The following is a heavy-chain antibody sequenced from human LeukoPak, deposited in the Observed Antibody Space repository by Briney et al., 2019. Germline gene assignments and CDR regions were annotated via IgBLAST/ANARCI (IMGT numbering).Heavy chain of an antibody. V-gene: IGHV3-30*02. CDR1: GFTFSSHG. CDR2: IRSDGSSN. D-gene: IGHD3-10*01. Sequence: TGGSLRLSCAASGFTFSSHGMHWVRQAPGKGLEWVTFIRSDGSSNYYGDSVKGRFTLSRDNFKNTLSLQMNSLRAEDTAVYYCARDLSITMVRGVIIDAGGAFDIWGQGTMVTVSP. J-gene: IGHJ3*02. CDR3: ARDLSITMVRGVIIDAGGAFDI.